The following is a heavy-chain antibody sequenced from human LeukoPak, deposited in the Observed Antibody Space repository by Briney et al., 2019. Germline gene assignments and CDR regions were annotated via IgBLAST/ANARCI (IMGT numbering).Heavy chain of an antibody. J-gene: IGHJ6*02. CDR3: ARAGGQTPYGMDV. D-gene: IGHD2-8*02. V-gene: IGHV4-30-4*01. CDR2: IYYSGST. CDR1: GGSISSGDYY. Sequence: SETLSLTCTVSGGSISSGDYYWSWIRQPPGKGLEWIGYIYYSGSTYYNPSLKSRVTIAVDTSKNQFSLKLSSVTAADTAVYYCARAGGQTPYGMDVWGQGTTVTVSS.